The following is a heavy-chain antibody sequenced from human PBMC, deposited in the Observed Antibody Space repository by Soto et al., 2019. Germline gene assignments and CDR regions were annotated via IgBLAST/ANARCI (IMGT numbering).Heavy chain of an antibody. V-gene: IGHV3-74*01. Sequence: EVQLVESGGGLVQPGGSLRLSCAASGFTFSSYWMHWVRQAPGKGLVWVSRINSDGSSTSYADSVKGRFTISRDNAKNTLYLQMNSLRAEDTAVYYCVSIAVAGFSDAFDIWGQGTMVTVSS. CDR2: INSDGSST. CDR1: GFTFSSYW. CDR3: VSIAVAGFSDAFDI. D-gene: IGHD6-19*01. J-gene: IGHJ3*02.